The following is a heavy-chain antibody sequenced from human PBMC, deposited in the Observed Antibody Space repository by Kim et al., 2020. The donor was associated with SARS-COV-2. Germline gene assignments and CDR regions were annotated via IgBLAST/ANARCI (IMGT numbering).Heavy chain of an antibody. Sequence: GGSLRLSCAASGFTFSTYDMSWVRQAPGKGLEWVSAISGTGVSRYYADSVKGRFTISRDNSKSTLYLQMNSLRVEDTAVYYCAKGRDNWYFDYWGQGTLVTVSS. J-gene: IGHJ4*02. CDR3: AKGRDNWYFDY. D-gene: IGHD2-21*02. CDR2: ISGTGVSR. V-gene: IGHV3-23*01. CDR1: GFTFSTYD.